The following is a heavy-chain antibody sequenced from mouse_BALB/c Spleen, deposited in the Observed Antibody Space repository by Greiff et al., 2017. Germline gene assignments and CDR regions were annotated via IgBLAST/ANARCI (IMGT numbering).Heavy chain of an antibody. CDR3: ARRGDYEDYAMDY. CDR2: ISYSGST. Sequence: ESGPGLVKPSQSLSLTCTVTGYSITSDYAWNWIRQFPGNKLGWMGYISYSGSTSYNPSLKSRISITRDTSKNQFFLQLNSVTTEDTATYYCARRGDYEDYAMDYWGQGTSVTVSS. V-gene: IGHV3-2*02. D-gene: IGHD2-4*01. CDR1: GYSITSDYA. J-gene: IGHJ4*01.